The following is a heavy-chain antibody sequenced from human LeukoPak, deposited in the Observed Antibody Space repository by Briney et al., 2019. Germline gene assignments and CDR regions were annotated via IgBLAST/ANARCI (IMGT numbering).Heavy chain of an antibody. Sequence: PGGSLRLSCAASGFTFSSYAMHWVRQAPGKGLEWVAIISYDGSKKYYADSVKGRFTISRDNSKNTLYLQMNSLRAEDTAVYYCARSAAAGRIVATFGYWGQGTLVTGSS. V-gene: IGHV3-30*04. CDR3: ARSAAAGRIVATFGY. D-gene: IGHD5-12*01. CDR2: ISYDGSKK. J-gene: IGHJ4*02. CDR1: GFTFSSYA.